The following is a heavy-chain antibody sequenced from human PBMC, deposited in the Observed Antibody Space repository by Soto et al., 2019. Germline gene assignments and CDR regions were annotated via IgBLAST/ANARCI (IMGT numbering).Heavy chain of an antibody. Sequence: QVQLVQSGAEVKKPGSSVKVSCKASGGTFSSYAISWLRQAPGQGLEWMGGIIPIFGTANYAQKFQGRVTITADESTSTAYMELSSLRSEDTAVYYCARLGTPYYSSSWGNWFDPWGQGTLVTVSS. CDR1: GGTFSSYA. J-gene: IGHJ5*02. CDR3: ARLGTPYYSSSWGNWFDP. V-gene: IGHV1-69*01. D-gene: IGHD6-13*01. CDR2: IIPIFGTA.